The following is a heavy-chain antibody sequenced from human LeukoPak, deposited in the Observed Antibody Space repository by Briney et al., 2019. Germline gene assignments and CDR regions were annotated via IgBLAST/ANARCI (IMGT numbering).Heavy chain of an antibody. CDR3: ATASPDYYDSSGYYFVN. D-gene: IGHD3-22*01. CDR1: GYTLTELS. V-gene: IGHV1-24*01. CDR2: FDPEDGET. J-gene: IGHJ4*02. Sequence: ASVKVFRKVFGYTLTELSMHWVRQAPGKGLEWMGGFDPEDGETIYAQKFQGRVTMTEDTSTDTAYMELSSLRSEDTAVYYCATASPDYYDSSGYYFVNWGQGTLVTVSS.